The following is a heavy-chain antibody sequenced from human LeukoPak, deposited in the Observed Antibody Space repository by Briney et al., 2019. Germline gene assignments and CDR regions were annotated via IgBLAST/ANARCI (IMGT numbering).Heavy chain of an antibody. Sequence: PGGSLRLSCAASGFTFSDYAMSWVRQVPGKGLEWVSTLSGSGTTTFYANSVKGRFTISRDSSKNTLYLQMNSLRGADTALYYCTKDYDTVGYYASDYWGQGTLVTVSS. CDR1: GFTFSDYA. D-gene: IGHD3-22*01. J-gene: IGHJ4*02. V-gene: IGHV3-23*01. CDR3: TKDYDTVGYYASDY. CDR2: LSGSGTTT.